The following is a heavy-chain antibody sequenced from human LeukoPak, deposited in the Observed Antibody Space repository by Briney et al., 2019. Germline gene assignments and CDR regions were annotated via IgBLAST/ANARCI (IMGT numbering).Heavy chain of an antibody. D-gene: IGHD6-19*01. CDR1: GFTFSSYG. J-gene: IGHJ3*02. V-gene: IGHV3-30*18. CDR2: ISYDGSNK. CDR3: AKGRIAVAGRAGAFDI. Sequence: GGSLRLSCAASGFTFSSYGMHWVRQAPGKGLEWVAVISYDGSNKYYADSVKGRFTISRDNSKNTLYLQMNSLRAEDTAVYYCAKGRIAVAGRAGAFDIWGQGTMVTASS.